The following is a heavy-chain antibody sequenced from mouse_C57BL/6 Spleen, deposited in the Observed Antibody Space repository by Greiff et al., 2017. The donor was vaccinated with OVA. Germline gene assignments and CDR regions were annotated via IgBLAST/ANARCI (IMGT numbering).Heavy chain of an antibody. CDR1: GFNIKDYY. Sequence: EVKVVESGAELVKPGASVKLSCTASGFNIKDYYMHWVKQRTEQGLEWIGRIDPEDGETKYAPKFQGKATITADTSSNTAYLQLSSLTSEDTAVDYCARSTAQATGAMDYWGQGTSVTVSS. V-gene: IGHV14-2*01. J-gene: IGHJ4*01. D-gene: IGHD3-2*02. CDR2: IDPEDGET. CDR3: ARSTAQATGAMDY.